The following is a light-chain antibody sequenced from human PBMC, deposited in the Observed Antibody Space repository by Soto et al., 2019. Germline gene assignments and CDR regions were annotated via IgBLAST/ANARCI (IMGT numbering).Light chain of an antibody. CDR2: DVT. Sequence: QSVLTQPASGSGSPGQSITISCTGTSSDVGGYDHVSWYQQHPGKAPKLIIYDVTVRPSGISPRFSGSKSDNTASLAVSGLQPEVEADYYCSSYTNKDTLLFGGGTKLTVL. V-gene: IGLV2-14*03. J-gene: IGLJ3*02. CDR1: SSDVGGYDH. CDR3: SSYTNKDTLL.